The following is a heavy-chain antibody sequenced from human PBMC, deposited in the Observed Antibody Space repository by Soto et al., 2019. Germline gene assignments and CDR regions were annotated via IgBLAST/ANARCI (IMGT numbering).Heavy chain of an antibody. J-gene: IGHJ4*02. Sequence: SVEVSCKASGYTNTSDGIIWVRQAHGQGLEWMGWIIPNIGTANYAQKLQGRVTITADESTSTAYMELSSLRSEDTAVYYCARVPGAYDSSGSNFDYWGQGTLVTVSS. CDR3: ARVPGAYDSSGSNFDY. V-gene: IGHV1-69*13. CDR2: IIPNIGTA. D-gene: IGHD3-22*01. CDR1: GYTNTSDG.